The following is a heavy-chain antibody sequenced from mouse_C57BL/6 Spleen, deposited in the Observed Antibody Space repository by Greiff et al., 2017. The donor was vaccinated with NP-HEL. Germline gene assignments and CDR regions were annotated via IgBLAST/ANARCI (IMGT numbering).Heavy chain of an antibody. CDR1: GYTFTDYY. J-gene: IGHJ1*03. CDR3: ARSRNLIYRYFDV. Sequence: EVQLQQSGPELVKPGASVKISCKASGYTFTDYYMNWVKQSHGKSLEWIGDINPNNGGTSYNQKFKGKATLTVDKSSSTAYMELRSLTSEDSAVYYCARSRNLIYRYFDVWGTGTTVTVSS. V-gene: IGHV1-26*01. CDR2: INPNNGGT.